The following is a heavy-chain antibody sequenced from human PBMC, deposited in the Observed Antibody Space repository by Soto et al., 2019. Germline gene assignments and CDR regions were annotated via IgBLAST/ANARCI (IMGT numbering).Heavy chain of an antibody. CDR1: GYSFAGYW. J-gene: IGHJ4*02. CDR3: ARQIYDSDTGPNFQYYFDS. D-gene: IGHD3-22*01. Sequence: GESLKISCKGSGYSFAGYWITWVRQKPGKGLEWMRRIDPSDSQTYYSPSFRGHVTISATKSITTVFLQWSSLRASDTAMYYCARQIYDSDTGPNFQYYFDSWGQGTPVTVSS. V-gene: IGHV5-10-1*01. CDR2: IDPSDSQT.